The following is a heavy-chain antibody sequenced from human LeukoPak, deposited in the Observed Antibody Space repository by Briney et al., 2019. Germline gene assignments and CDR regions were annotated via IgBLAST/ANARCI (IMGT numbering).Heavy chain of an antibody. D-gene: IGHD6-13*01. CDR3: ARVIIAAAGTFNYYYMDV. Sequence: SETLSLTCTVSGGSISSSSYYWGWIRQPPGKGLEWIGYIYYSGSTNYNPSLKSRVTISVDTSKNQFSLKLSSVTAADTAVYYCARVIIAAAGTFNYYYMDVWGKGTTVTVSS. V-gene: IGHV4-61*05. CDR1: GGSISSSSYY. CDR2: IYYSGST. J-gene: IGHJ6*03.